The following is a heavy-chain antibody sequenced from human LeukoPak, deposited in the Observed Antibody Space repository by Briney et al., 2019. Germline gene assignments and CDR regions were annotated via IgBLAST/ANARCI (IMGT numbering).Heavy chain of an antibody. CDR1: GFTFSSYA. CDR3: ARDRGTDGGVQIKKGGALDI. Sequence: GRSLRLSCAASGFTFSSYAMHWVRQAPGKGLEWVAVISYDGSNKYYADSVKGRFTISRDNSKNTVYLQMNSLRAEDTAVYYCARDRGTDGGVQIKKGGALDIWGQGTMVTVSS. CDR2: ISYDGSNK. V-gene: IGHV3-30-3*01. J-gene: IGHJ3*02. D-gene: IGHD3-16*01.